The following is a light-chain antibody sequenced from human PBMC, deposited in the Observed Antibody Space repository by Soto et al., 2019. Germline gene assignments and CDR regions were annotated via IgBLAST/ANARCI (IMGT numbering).Light chain of an antibody. CDR1: EGVASNY. CDR3: QQRNMWPIT. J-gene: IGKJ5*01. V-gene: IGKV3D-11*01. Sequence: EIVLTQSPGSLSLSLGDSATLFCRASEGVASNYLAWYQQKPGQPPRLLIYDGYYRATDTPPRFSGSGSGTDFTLTISSLEPEDSAVYYCQQRNMWPITFGQGTRLEIK. CDR2: DGY.